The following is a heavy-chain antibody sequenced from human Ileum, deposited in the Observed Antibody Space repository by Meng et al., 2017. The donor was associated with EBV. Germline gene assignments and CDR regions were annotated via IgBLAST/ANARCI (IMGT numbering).Heavy chain of an antibody. D-gene: IGHD7-27*01. J-gene: IGHJ4*02. CDR3: VKSNWGSEDS. CDR2: IKTDGSTS. Sequence: VALVAGGGGLVQSGGSLGLSCVASGFTFSIYWMHWVRQAPGKGLVWVSNIKTDGSTSAYADSVKGRFTISRDNAKNTLYLQMNSLRVEDTAIYYCVKSNWGSEDSWGQGTLVTVFS. V-gene: IGHV3-74*03. CDR1: GFTFSIYW.